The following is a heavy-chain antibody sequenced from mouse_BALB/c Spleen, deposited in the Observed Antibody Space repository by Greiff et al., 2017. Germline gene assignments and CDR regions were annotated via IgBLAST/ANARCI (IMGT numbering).Heavy chain of an antibody. D-gene: IGHD2-1*01. J-gene: IGHJ3*01. Sequence: EVKVVESGGGLVKPGGSLKLSCAASGFTFSSYTMSWVRQTPEKRLEWVATISSGGSYTYYPDSVKGRFTISRDNAKNTLYLQMSSLKSEDTAMYYCTRDGNPSSWFAYWGQGTLVTVSA. V-gene: IGHV5-6-4*01. CDR3: TRDGNPSSWFAY. CDR2: ISSGGSYT. CDR1: GFTFSSYT.